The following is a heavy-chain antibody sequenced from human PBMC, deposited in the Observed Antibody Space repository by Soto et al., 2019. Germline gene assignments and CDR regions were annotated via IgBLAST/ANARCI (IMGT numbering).Heavy chain of an antibody. CDR2: IIPIFGTA. CDR3: ARPHRGYYGMDV. D-gene: IGHD2-21*01. J-gene: IGHJ6*02. CDR1: GGTFSSYA. Sequence: QVQLVQSGAEVKKPGSSVKVCCKASGGTFSSYAISWVRQAPGQGLEWMGGIIPIFGTANYAQKFQGRVTITADESTSTAYMELSSLRSEDTAVHYCARPHRGYYGMDVWGQGTTVTVSS. V-gene: IGHV1-69*01.